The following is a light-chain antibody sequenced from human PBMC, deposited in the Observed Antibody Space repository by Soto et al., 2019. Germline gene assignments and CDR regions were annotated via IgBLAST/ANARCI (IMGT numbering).Light chain of an antibody. J-gene: IGKJ1*01. Sequence: TVLTQSPGTLSLSPGERATLSCRASQTVSSSYLAWYQQKPGQAPRLLIYDASSRATGIPDRFSGSGSGTYFTLTISRLEPEDFAVYYCQQYGSSPTFGQGTKVEIK. CDR1: QTVSSSY. V-gene: IGKV3-20*01. CDR2: DAS. CDR3: QQYGSSPT.